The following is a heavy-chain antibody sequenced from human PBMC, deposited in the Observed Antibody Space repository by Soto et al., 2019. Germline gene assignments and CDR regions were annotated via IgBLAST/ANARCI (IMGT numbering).Heavy chain of an antibody. CDR1: GFPFSSYG. D-gene: IGHD5-12*01. J-gene: IGHJ6*02. V-gene: IGHV3-33*01. CDR3: ARVEGGYSGYDYYYYGMDV. Sequence: GGSLRLSCAASGFPFSSYGMHWVRQAPGKGLEWVAVIWYDGSNKYYADSVKGRFTLSRDNSKNTLDLQMNSLRAEDRAVYYCARVEGGYSGYDYYYYGMDVWGQGTTVTVSS. CDR2: IWYDGSNK.